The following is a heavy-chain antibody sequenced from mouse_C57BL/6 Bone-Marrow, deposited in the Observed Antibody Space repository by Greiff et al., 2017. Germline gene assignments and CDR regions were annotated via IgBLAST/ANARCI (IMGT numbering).Heavy chain of an antibody. J-gene: IGHJ2*01. D-gene: IGHD1-1*01. CDR3: ARITAITTVEFDY. V-gene: IGHV1-82*01. CDR1: GYAFSSSW. Sequence: QVQLQQSGPELVKPGASVKISCKASGYAFSSSWMNWVKQRPGKGLEWIGRIYPGDGDTNYNGKFKGKATLTADKSSSTAYMQLSSLTSEDSAVYFCARITAITTVEFDYWGQGTTLTVSS. CDR2: IYPGDGDT.